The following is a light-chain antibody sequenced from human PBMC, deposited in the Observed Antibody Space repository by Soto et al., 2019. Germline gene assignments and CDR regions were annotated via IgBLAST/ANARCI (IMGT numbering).Light chain of an antibody. V-gene: IGKV3-11*01. Sequence: EIVLTQSPATLSLSPGERATLSCRASQSVTSFLAWYQQKPGQAPRLLIYDASKRATGIPARFSGGGSGTEFTLTISSLQPDDFATYYCQQYNSYSFGQGTKVDIK. CDR1: QSVTSF. CDR3: QQYNSYS. CDR2: DAS. J-gene: IGKJ1*01.